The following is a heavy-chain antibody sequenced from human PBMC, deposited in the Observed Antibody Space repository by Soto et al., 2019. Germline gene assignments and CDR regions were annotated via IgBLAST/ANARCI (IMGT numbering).Heavy chain of an antibody. V-gene: IGHV4-30-4*01. CDR3: ATESGSTYGYFDH. D-gene: IGHD5-18*01. Sequence: SETLSLTCTVSGAPVTSDEDYLTWMPQPPGQGLEWIGYISNSGSTGYNPSLKTRLSLSVDRSKNQFTRRLTSVTAADTAVYFCATESGSTYGYFDHWGQGTQVTVSS. CDR1: GAPVTSDEDY. CDR2: ISNSGST. J-gene: IGHJ4*02.